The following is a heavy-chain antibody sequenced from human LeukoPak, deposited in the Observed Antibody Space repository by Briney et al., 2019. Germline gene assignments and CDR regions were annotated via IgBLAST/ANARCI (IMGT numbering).Heavy chain of an antibody. CDR2: ISGSGGST. V-gene: IGHV3-23*01. D-gene: IGHD6-19*01. CDR3: AKDLQQWLVRSQFDY. CDR1: GFTFSSYA. Sequence: GGSLRLSCAASGFTFSSYAMSWVRQAPGKGLEWVSAISGSGGSTYYADSVKGRFTISRDNSKNTLYLQMNSLRAEDTAVYYCAKDLQQWLVRSQFDYWGQGTLVTVSS. J-gene: IGHJ4*02.